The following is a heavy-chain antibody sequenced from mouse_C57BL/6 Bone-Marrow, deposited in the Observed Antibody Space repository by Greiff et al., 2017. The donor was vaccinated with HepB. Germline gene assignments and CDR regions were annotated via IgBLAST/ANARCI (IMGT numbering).Heavy chain of an antibody. CDR3: ARRDYDYDNYAMDY. J-gene: IGHJ4*01. Sequence: QVQLKESGAELVRPGASVKMSCKASGYTFTSYNMHWVKQTPRQGLEWIGAIYPGNGDTSYNQKFKGKATLTVDKSSSTAYMQLSSLTSEDSAVYFCARRDYDYDNYAMDYWGQGTSVTVSS. CDR1: GYTFTSYN. D-gene: IGHD2-4*01. CDR2: IYPGNGDT. V-gene: IGHV1-12*01.